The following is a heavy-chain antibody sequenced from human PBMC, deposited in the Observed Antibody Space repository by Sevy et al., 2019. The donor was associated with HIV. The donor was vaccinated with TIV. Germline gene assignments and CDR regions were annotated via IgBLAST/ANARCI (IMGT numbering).Heavy chain of an antibody. D-gene: IGHD2-2*03. CDR3: ARGSQPINYDENGYYDY. CDR2: ISHRGKT. CDR1: GYSISSGYY. J-gene: IGHJ4*02. V-gene: IGHV4-38-2*02. Sequence: SETLSLTCTVSGYSISSGYYWGWIRQTPGKGLEWLGTISHRGKTRYNPSLKSRVTISVDTSKNQFSLRLNSVTAADTAVFYCARGSQPINYDENGYYDYWGQGTLVTVSS.